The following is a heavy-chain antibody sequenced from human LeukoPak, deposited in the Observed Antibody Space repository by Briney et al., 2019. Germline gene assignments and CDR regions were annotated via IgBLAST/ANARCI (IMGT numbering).Heavy chain of an antibody. J-gene: IGHJ4*02. D-gene: IGHD3-3*01. CDR1: GFTFSSYS. V-gene: IGHV3-21*01. Sequence: PGGSLRLSCAASGFTFSSYSMNWVRQAPGKGLEWVSSISSSSSYIYYADSVKGRFTISRDNAKNSLYLQMNSLRAEDTAVYYCARSSPAITIFGVVMFDYWGQGTLVTVSS. CDR3: ARSSPAITIFGVVMFDY. CDR2: ISSSSSYI.